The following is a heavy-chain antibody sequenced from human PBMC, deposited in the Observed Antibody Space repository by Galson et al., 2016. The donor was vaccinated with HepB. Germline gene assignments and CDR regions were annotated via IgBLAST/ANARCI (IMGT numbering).Heavy chain of an antibody. V-gene: IGHV3-23*01. CDR1: GFAFSVYG. Sequence: SLRLSCAASGFAFSVYGMTWVRQAPRKGLEWVSAISTSGSSTDHADSVKGRFTISRDNAKNSLYLQMNSLRAEDTAVYYCARDLLNLAAPDYWGQGTLVTVSS. CDR2: ISTSGSST. J-gene: IGHJ4*02. CDR3: ARDLLNLAAPDY. D-gene: IGHD6-13*01.